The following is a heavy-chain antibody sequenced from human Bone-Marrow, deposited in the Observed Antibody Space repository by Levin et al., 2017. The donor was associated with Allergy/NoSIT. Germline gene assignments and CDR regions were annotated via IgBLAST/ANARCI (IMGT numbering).Heavy chain of an antibody. Sequence: GESLKISCAASGFTFSSYAMTWVRQAPGKGPEWVSLISGSGGDTYYADSVKGRFTISRDSSKNTLYLQMNSLRAEDTAMYYCARRNCGVGGCFSTGAYYYGMDVWGQGTTVTVSS. V-gene: IGHV3-23*01. CDR1: GFTFSSYA. CDR3: ARRNCGVGGCFSTGAYYYGMDV. J-gene: IGHJ6*02. D-gene: IGHD2-15*01. CDR2: ISGSGGDT.